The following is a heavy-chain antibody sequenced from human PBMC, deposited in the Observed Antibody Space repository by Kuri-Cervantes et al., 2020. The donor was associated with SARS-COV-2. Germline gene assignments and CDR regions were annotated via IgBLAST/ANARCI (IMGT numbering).Heavy chain of an antibody. CDR1: GGSFSGYY. J-gene: IGHJ2*01. V-gene: IGHV4-34*01. CDR2: INHSGST. Sequence: ESLKISCAVYGGSFSGYYWNWVRQPPGKGLEWIGEINHSGSTNYNPSLKSRVTISGDTSKNQFSLKLSSVTAADTAVYYCARAELGLGWFFDLWGRGTLVTVSS. CDR3: ARAELGLGWFFDL. D-gene: IGHD6-13*01.